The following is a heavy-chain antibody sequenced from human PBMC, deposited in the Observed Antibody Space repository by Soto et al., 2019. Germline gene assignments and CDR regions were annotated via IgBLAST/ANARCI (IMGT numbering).Heavy chain of an antibody. D-gene: IGHD4-17*01. CDR1: GGSFSGYY. V-gene: IGHV4-34*01. CDR2: INHSGST. Sequence: QVQLQQWGAGLLKPSETLSLTCAVYGGSFSGYYGSWIRQPPGKGLEWNGEINHSGSTNYNPSLKRRVTLSVDTSKNQFSLKLSSVTAADTAVYYCARGPTVTKPIDYWGQGTLVTVSS. J-gene: IGHJ4*02. CDR3: ARGPTVTKPIDY.